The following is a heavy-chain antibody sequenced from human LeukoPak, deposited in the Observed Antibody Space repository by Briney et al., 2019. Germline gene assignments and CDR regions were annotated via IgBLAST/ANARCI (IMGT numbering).Heavy chain of an antibody. CDR3: AKGWDDAFDI. CDR1: GFTFSSYG. CDR2: ISYDGSNK. J-gene: IGHJ3*02. D-gene: IGHD6-19*01. V-gene: IGHV3-30*18. Sequence: GGSLRLSCAASGFTFSSYGMHWVRQAPGKGLEWVAVISYDGSNKYYADSVKGRFTISRDNSKNKLYLQMNSLRAEDTAVYYCAKGWDDAFDIWGQGTMVTVSS.